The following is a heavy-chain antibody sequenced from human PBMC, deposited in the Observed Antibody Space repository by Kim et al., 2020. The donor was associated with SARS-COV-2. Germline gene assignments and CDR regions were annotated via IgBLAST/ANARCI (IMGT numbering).Heavy chain of an antibody. Sequence: GGSLRLSCAASGFTFSSNWMSWVRQAPGKGLEWVANIKEDGSEKNFVDSVKGRFTISRDNAKNSLYLQMNSLRAEDTAVYYCARDSSRYDSSGYYY. V-gene: IGHV3-7*01. CDR3: ARDSSRYDSSGYYY. J-gene: IGHJ6*01. D-gene: IGHD3-22*01. CDR1: GFTFSSNW. CDR2: IKEDGSEK.